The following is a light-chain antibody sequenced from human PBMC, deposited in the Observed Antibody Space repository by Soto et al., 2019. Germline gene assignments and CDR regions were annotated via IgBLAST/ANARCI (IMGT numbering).Light chain of an antibody. V-gene: IGKV3-11*01. CDR3: QHRRNWPLT. CDR2: DAS. Sequence: EIVWTQSPATLSLSPGERATLSCRASQSISSYLAWYQQKPGQAPRLLIYDASNRATGIPARFSGSGSGTDFTLTISALEPEDFAVYYCQHRRNWPLTFGGGTKVEIK. J-gene: IGKJ4*01. CDR1: QSISSY.